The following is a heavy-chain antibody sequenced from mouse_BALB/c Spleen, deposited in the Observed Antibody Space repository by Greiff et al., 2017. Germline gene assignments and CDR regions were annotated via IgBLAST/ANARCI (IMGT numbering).Heavy chain of an antibody. D-gene: IGHD2-10*02. V-gene: IGHV5-6-3*01. Sequence: EVMLVESGGGLVQPGGSLKLSCAASGFTFSSYGMSWVRQTPDKRLELVATINSNGGSTYYPDSVKGRFTISRDNAKNTLYLQMSSLKSEDTAMYYCARVGYGNYDAMDYWGQGTSVTVSS. CDR2: INSNGGST. CDR3: ARVGYGNYDAMDY. J-gene: IGHJ4*01. CDR1: GFTFSSYG.